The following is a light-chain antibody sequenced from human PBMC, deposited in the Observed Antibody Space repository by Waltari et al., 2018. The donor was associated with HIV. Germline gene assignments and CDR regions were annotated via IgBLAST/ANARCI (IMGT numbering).Light chain of an antibody. CDR1: TSNIGKNY. V-gene: IGLV1-47*01. CDR3: AVWDDSLSGLWV. J-gene: IGLJ3*02. Sequence: QSVLTQPPSTSGTPGQRVVISCSGSTSNIGKNYVCWYRQFPGTAPNLLIYRNNPRPSGVPDRFSGSKAGTSASLAISGLRSEDEADYFCAVWDDSLSGLWVFGGGTKLTVL. CDR2: RNN.